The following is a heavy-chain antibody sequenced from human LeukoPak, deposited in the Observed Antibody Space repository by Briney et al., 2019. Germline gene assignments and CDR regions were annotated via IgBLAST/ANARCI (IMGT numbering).Heavy chain of an antibody. CDR3: ARFGGYSGYDGAAAFDI. CDR2: IYSGGST. Sequence: TGGSLRLSCAASGFTVSSNYMSWVRQAPGKGLEWVSIIYSGGSTYYADSVKGRFTISRDNSKNTLYLQMNSLRAEDTAVYYCARFGGYSGYDGAAAFDIWGQGTMVTVSS. CDR1: GFTVSSNY. V-gene: IGHV3-53*01. J-gene: IGHJ3*02. D-gene: IGHD5-12*01.